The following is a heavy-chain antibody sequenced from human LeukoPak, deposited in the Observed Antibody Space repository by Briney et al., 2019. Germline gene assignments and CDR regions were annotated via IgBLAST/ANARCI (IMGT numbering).Heavy chain of an antibody. CDR1: GFTFSSYE. CDR2: ISSSGSTI. Sequence: GGSLRLSCAASGFTFSSYEMNWVRQAPGKGLEWVSYISSSGSTIYYADSVKGRFTISRDNAKNSLYLQMNSLRAEDTAVYYCAKTSSSGWGSTYFDYWGQGTLVTVSS. CDR3: AKTSSSGWGSTYFDY. D-gene: IGHD6-19*01. J-gene: IGHJ4*02. V-gene: IGHV3-48*03.